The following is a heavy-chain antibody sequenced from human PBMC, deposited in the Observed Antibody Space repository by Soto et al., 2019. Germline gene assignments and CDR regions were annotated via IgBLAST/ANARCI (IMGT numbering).Heavy chain of an antibody. V-gene: IGHV5-51*01. D-gene: IGHD6-6*01. CDR1: GYSFTSYW. J-gene: IGHJ6*02. CDR3: ARQRAYSSSQPPHYYYGMDV. CDR2: IYPGDSDT. Sequence: GESLKISCKGSGYSFTSYWIGWVRQMPGKGLEWMGIIYPGDSDTGYSPSFQGQVTISADKSISTAYLQWSSLKASDTAMYYCARQRAYSSSQPPHYYYGMDVWGQGTTVTVSS.